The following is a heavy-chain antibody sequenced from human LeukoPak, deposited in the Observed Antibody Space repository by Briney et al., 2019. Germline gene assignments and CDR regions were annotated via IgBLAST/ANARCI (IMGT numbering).Heavy chain of an antibody. CDR1: GGSISSYY. CDR3: ARLGVSSSWYSDY. CDR2: IYYSGST. Sequence: SETLSLTCTVSGGSISSYYWSWIRQPPGKGLEWIGYIYYSGSTNYNPSLKSRVTISVDTSKNQFSLKLSSVTAADTAVYYCARLGVSSSWYSDYWGQGTLVTVSS. J-gene: IGHJ4*02. D-gene: IGHD6-13*01. V-gene: IGHV4-59*08.